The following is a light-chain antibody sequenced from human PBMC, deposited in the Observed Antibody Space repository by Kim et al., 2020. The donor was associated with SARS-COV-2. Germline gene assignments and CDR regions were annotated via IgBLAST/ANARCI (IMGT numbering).Light chain of an antibody. CDR1: SSNIGSNY. V-gene: IGLV1-47*01. CDR2: RNN. J-gene: IGLJ2*01. CDR3: AAWDDSLSGHVV. Sequence: QRVTISCSGSSSNIGSNYVYWYQQLPGTAPKLLIYRNNQRPPGVPDRFSGSKSGTSASLAISGLRSEDEADYYCAAWDDSLSGHVVFGGGTQLTVL.